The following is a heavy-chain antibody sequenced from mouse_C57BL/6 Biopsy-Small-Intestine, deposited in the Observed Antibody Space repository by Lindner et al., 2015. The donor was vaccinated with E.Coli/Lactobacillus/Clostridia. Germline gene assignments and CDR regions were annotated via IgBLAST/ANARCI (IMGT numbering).Heavy chain of an antibody. CDR2: INPGTGST. D-gene: IGHD6-1*01. CDR3: ARNHNKYDSSGYYFDY. CDR1: GYTFGNYY. Sequence: SVKVSCKASGYTFGNYYVHWVRQAPGQGLAWMGFINPGTGSTMFSQKFQVRVTMTRDTSTSTVYMELSSLTSEDTAVYYCARNHNKYDSSGYYFDYWGQGTLVTVSS. V-gene: IGHV1-84*02. J-gene: IGHJ2*01.